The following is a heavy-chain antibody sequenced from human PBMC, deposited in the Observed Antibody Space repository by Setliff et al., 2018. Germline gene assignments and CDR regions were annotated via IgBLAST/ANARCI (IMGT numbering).Heavy chain of an antibody. V-gene: IGHV1-18*01. D-gene: IGHD3-22*01. CDR1: GYTFEYFG. CDR2: ISAYNGNT. CDR3: ARINFYVSSGYYYAPDY. Sequence: ASVKVSCKASGYTFEYFGISWVRQAPGQGLEWMGWISAYNGNTNYAQKLQGRVTMTTDTSTSTAYMELRSLRSDDTAIYYCARINFYVSSGYYYAPDYWGPGTLVTVSS. J-gene: IGHJ4*02.